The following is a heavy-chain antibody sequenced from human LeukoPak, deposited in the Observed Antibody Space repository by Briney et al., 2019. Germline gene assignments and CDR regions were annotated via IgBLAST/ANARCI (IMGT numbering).Heavy chain of an antibody. V-gene: IGHV3-21*01. CDR3: ARDRPLYSGSL. Sequence: PGGSLRLSCAASGFTFSSYSMNWVRQAPGKGLEWVSSISSSSSYIYYADSVKGRFTISRDNAKNSLYLQMNRLRAEVTAVYYCARDRPLYSGSLWGQGTLVTVSS. CDR1: GFTFSSYS. CDR2: ISSSSSYI. D-gene: IGHD1-26*01. J-gene: IGHJ1*01.